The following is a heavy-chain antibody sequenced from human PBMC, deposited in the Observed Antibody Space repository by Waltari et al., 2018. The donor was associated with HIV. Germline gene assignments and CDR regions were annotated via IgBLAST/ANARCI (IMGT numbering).Heavy chain of an antibody. Sequence: VRLVESGGGVIQPGGSLRLSCAASGFSFSTFGLHWVRQAPGRGREWLGFIPYYGTAEYYLESVKGRFTISRDNSKNTLFLQMSGLRTDDTAYYFCAKDLKARGIDPSLLDTWGQGTLVTVSS. CDR3: AKDLKARGIDPSLLDT. V-gene: IGHV3-30*02. J-gene: IGHJ1*01. CDR1: GFSFSTFG. CDR2: IPYYGTAE. D-gene: IGHD3-10*01.